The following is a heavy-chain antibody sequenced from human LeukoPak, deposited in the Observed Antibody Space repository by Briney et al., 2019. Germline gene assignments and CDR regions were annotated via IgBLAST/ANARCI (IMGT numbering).Heavy chain of an antibody. CDR2: MNPNSGNT. V-gene: IGHV1-8*03. CDR3: ARGPNPNRLYYDSWSGYSEWFDP. D-gene: IGHD3-3*01. Sequence: ASVKVSCKASGYTFTSYDINWVRQATGQGLEWMGWMNPNSGNTGYAQKFQGRVTITRNTSISTAYMELSSLRSEDTAVYYCARGPNPNRLYYDSWSGYSEWFDPWGQGTLVTVSS. J-gene: IGHJ5*02. CDR1: GYTFTSYD.